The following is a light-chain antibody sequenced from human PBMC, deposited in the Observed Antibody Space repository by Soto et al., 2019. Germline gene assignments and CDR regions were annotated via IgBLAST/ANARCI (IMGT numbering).Light chain of an antibody. J-gene: IGKJ2*01. V-gene: IGKV2-28*01. CDR2: LGS. Sequence: EIVMTQSPPSLTVTPGEPASISCRSSQRLLHSNGNHFLDWYLQKPGQSPQLLIYLGSYRASGVPDRVSGSGAGTDFTLKITRVEAEDVGIYYCMQALQTPYTFGQGTKLEI. CDR1: QRLLHSNGNHF. CDR3: MQALQTPYT.